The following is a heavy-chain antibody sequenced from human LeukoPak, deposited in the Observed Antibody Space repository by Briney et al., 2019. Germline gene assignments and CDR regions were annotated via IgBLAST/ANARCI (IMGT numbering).Heavy chain of an antibody. CDR3: ARDLWFGLDP. D-gene: IGHD3-10*01. Sequence: SETLSLTCAVYGGSFSGYYWSWTRQPPGKGLEWIGEINHSGSTNYNPSLKSRVTISVDTSKNQFSLKLSSVTAADTAVYYCARDLWFGLDPWGQGTLVTVSS. J-gene: IGHJ5*02. V-gene: IGHV4-34*01. CDR1: GGSFSGYY. CDR2: INHSGST.